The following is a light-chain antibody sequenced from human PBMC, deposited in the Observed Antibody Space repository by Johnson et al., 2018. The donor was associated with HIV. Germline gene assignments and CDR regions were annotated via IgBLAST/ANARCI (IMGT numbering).Light chain of an antibody. Sequence: QSVLTQPPSVSAAPGQKVTISCSGSNSNIGSNYVSWYQQLPGTAPKLLIYDNNKRPSGIPDRFSGSKSGTSATLGITGLQTGDEADYYCGTWDSGLSGGLYLFGPGTKLTVL. CDR2: DNN. V-gene: IGLV1-51*01. J-gene: IGLJ1*01. CDR3: GTWDSGLSGGLYL. CDR1: NSNIGSNY.